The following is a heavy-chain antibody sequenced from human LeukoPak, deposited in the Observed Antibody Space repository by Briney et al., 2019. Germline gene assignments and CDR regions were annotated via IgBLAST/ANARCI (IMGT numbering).Heavy chain of an antibody. CDR3: ARSPTFYDSSGWSDY. CDR1: GGSISSSSYY. CDR2: IYYSGST. V-gene: IGHV4-39*07. J-gene: IGHJ4*02. Sequence: SETLSLTCTVPGGSISSSSYYWGWIRQPPGKGLEWIGSIYYSGSTYYNPSLKSRVTISVDTSKNQFSLRLSSVTAADTAVYYCARSPTFYDSSGWSDYWGQGTLVTVSS. D-gene: IGHD3-22*01.